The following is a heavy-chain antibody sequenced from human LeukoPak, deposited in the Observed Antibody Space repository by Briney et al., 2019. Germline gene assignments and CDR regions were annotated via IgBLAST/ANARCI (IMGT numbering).Heavy chain of an antibody. J-gene: IGHJ4*02. D-gene: IGHD4-17*01. CDR2: INHSGST. V-gene: IGHV4-34*01. CDR3: ARNDYGDYVRGFDY. CDR1: GGSLSGYY. Sequence: PSETLSLTCAVYGGSLSGYYWSWIRQPPGKGLEWIGEINHSGSTNYNPSLKSRVTISVDTSKNQFSLKLSSVTAADTAVYYCARNDYGDYVRGFDYWGQGTLVTVSS.